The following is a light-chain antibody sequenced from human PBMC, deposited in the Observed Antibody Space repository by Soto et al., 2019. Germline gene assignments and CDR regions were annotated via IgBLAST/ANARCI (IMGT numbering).Light chain of an antibody. J-gene: IGKJ1*01. CDR3: QQYGSSYPWT. V-gene: IGKV3-20*01. CDR1: QSVNSNY. Sequence: EMVMTQSPAILSVSPGESATLSCRASQSVNSNYLAWYQQKPGQAPSLLIYGASTRATDIPARFSGSGSGTDFTLTISSLQSEDFAVHYCQQYGSSYPWTFGQGTKVDIK. CDR2: GAS.